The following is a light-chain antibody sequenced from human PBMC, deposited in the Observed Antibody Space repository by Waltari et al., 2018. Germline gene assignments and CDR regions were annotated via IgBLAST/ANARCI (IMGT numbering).Light chain of an antibody. Sequence: DIVMTQSPDSLAVSLGERATINCKSSQSVLYRSNNYNYLAWYQQKPGQPPKLLIYWASTRESGVPDRFSGSGSGTEFTLTISSLQAEDVAVYYCQQYYSVPPTFGQGTKVEIK. CDR1: QSVLYRSNNYNY. V-gene: IGKV4-1*01. J-gene: IGKJ1*01. CDR3: QQYYSVPPT. CDR2: WAS.